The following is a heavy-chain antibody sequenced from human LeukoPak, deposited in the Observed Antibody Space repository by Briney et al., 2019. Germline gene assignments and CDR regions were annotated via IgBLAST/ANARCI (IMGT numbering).Heavy chain of an antibody. CDR2: IYYSGST. V-gene: IGHV4-59*01. D-gene: IGHD2-2*02. J-gene: IGHJ5*02. CDR1: GGSISSYY. CDR3: ARFFDIVVVPAAIGWFDP. Sequence: PSETLSLTCTVSGGSISSYYWSWIRQPPGKGLEWLGYIYYSGSTNYNPSLKSRVTISVDTSKNQFSLKLSSVTAADTAVYYCARFFDIVVVPAAIGWFDPWGQGTLVTVSS.